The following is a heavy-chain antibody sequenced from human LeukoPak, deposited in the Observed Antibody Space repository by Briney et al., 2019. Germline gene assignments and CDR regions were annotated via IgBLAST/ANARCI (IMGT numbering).Heavy chain of an antibody. CDR3: ARDFSRGSYKGRDYYMDV. Sequence: GGSLRLSCAASGFTFSSYSMNWVRQAPGKGLEWVSSISSSSSYIYYADSVKGRFTISRDNSKNTLYLQMNSLRAEDTAVYYCARDFSRGSYKGRDYYMDVWGKGTTVTVSS. J-gene: IGHJ6*03. CDR2: ISSSSSYI. D-gene: IGHD1-26*01. CDR1: GFTFSSYS. V-gene: IGHV3-21*01.